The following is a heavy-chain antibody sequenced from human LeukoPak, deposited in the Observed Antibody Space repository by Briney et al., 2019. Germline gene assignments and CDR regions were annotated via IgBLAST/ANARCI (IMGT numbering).Heavy chain of an antibody. D-gene: IGHD1-26*01. J-gene: IGHJ4*02. V-gene: IGHV3-74*01. CDR2: INTDGAST. Sequence: GGSLRLSCAASGFTLSSHRMYWVRQGPGKGLVWVSRINTDGASTTYADSVKGRFTISRDNAKNTLYLQMNSLRAEDTALYYCARVWEIHNPGYFDYWGQGTLVTASS. CDR3: ARVWEIHNPGYFDY. CDR1: GFTLSSHR.